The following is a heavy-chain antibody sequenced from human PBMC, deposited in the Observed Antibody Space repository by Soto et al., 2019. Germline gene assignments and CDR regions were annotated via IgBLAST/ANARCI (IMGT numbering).Heavy chain of an antibody. CDR1: GGTFSSYA. V-gene: IGHV1-69*13. D-gene: IGHD3-10*01. J-gene: IGHJ3*02. CDR2: IIPIFGTA. Sequence: GASVKVSCKASGGTFSSYAISWVRQAPGQGLEWMGGIIPIFGTANYAQKFQGRVTITADESTSTAYMELSSLRSEDTAVYYCASYAPTRFGELPMGPDLDAFDIWGQGTMVTVSS. CDR3: ASYAPTRFGELPMGPDLDAFDI.